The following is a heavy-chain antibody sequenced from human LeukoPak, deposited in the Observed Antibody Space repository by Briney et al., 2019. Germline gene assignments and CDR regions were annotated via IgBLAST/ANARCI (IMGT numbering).Heavy chain of an antibody. Sequence: GGSLRLSCAASGFIVSSNYMSWVRQAPGKGLEWVSVIYSGGSTYYADSVKGRFTISRDNSKNTLYLQMNSLRAEDTAVYYCARGHDSSGYYYDWFDPWGQGTLVTVSS. CDR1: GFIVSSNY. CDR2: IYSGGST. CDR3: ARGHDSSGYYYDWFDP. V-gene: IGHV3-53*01. J-gene: IGHJ5*02. D-gene: IGHD3-22*01.